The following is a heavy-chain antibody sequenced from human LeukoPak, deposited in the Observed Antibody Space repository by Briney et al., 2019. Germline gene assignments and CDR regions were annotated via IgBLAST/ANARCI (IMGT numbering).Heavy chain of an antibody. Sequence: ASVKVSCKTSGYTFTIYGISWVRQAPGQGLEWMGLISAYGNTNYAQNLQGRVTMTTDSSTSTAYMELRSLRSDDTAVYYCARGIIGYYFDYWGQGTLVTVSS. D-gene: IGHD2-15*01. CDR2: ISAYGNT. CDR1: GYTFTIYG. J-gene: IGHJ4*02. V-gene: IGHV1-18*01. CDR3: ARGIIGYYFDY.